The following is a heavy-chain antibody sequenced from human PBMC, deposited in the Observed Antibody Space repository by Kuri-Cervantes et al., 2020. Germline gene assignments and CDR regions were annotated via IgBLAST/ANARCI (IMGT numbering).Heavy chain of an antibody. J-gene: IGHJ6*02. D-gene: IGHD5-12*01. CDR3: ARDKSLSGYDPYYYYGMDV. CDR2: ISGYDGYT. Sequence: ASVKVFCKTAGYTFSNYGISWVRQAPGQGLEWMGWISGYDGYTNYAQKLQGRVTMTTDTSTSTAYMELKSLRSDDTAVYYCARDKSLSGYDPYYYYGMDVWGQGTTVTVSS. V-gene: IGHV1-18*01. CDR1: GYTFSNYG.